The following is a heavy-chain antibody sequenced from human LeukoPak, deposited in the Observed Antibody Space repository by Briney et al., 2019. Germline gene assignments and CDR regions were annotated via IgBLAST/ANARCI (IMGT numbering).Heavy chain of an antibody. D-gene: IGHD4/OR15-4a*01. V-gene: IGHV4-38-2*02. CDR3: ARNDYARPPDN. CDR2: IYHSGTT. Sequence: SETLSLTCTVSGYSIGSGSYWGWIQPPPGKGLEWIGSIYHSGTTYYNPSLKSRVTISVDTSKNQFSLKLSSVTAADTAVYYCARNDYARPPDNWGQGTLVTVSS. J-gene: IGHJ4*02. CDR1: GYSIGSGSY.